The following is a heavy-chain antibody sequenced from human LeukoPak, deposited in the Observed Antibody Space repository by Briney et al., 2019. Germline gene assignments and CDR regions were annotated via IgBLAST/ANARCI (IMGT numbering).Heavy chain of an antibody. Sequence: SETLSLTCTVSGGSISSSSYYWGWIRQPPGKGLEWIGSIYYSGSTYYNPSLKSRVTISVDTSKNQFSLKLSSVTAADTAVYYCARQSMPGMVPYWGQGTLVTVSS. V-gene: IGHV4-39*01. J-gene: IGHJ4*02. CDR1: GGSISSSSYY. CDR3: ARQSMPGMVPY. CDR2: IYYSGST. D-gene: IGHD2-2*01.